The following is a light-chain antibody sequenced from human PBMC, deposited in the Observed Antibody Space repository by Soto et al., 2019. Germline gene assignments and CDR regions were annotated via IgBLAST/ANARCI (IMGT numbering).Light chain of an antibody. CDR1: QSISTY. CDR3: QQSYRTPRT. V-gene: IGKV1-39*01. J-gene: IGKJ1*01. Sequence: DIQMTQSPSSLSASVGDRVTITWRASQSISTYLNWYQQKPGKAPKLLMHAASSLDRGVPSRFSGSGSGTDFTLTISSLQPEDFATYYCQQSYRTPRTFGQGTKVDI. CDR2: AAS.